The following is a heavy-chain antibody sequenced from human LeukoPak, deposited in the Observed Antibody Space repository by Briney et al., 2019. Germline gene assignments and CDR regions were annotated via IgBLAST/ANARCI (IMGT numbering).Heavy chain of an antibody. CDR1: GVILSGAA. CDR3: TRQIGDVYNLIDY. D-gene: IGHD5-24*01. Sequence: AGGSLRLSCAASGVILSGAAIHWVRQAPRKGVEWVGRIRSKANKYATTYAASVKGRFTITRDDSKNTAYLQVNSLKTEDPAVYYCTRQIGDVYNLIDYWGQGTLVTVSS. V-gene: IGHV3-73*01. CDR2: IRSKANKYAT. J-gene: IGHJ4*02.